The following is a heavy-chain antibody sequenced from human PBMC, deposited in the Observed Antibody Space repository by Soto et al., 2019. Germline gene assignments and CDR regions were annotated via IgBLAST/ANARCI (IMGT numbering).Heavy chain of an antibody. V-gene: IGHV3-21*01. D-gene: IGHD3-9*01. Sequence: EVQLVESGGGLVKPGGSLRLSCAASGFTFSSYSMNWVRQAPGKGLEWVSSISSSSTYIRYADSVKGRFTISRDNAKNALYLQMNSLRAEDTAVYYCASSDWVDWCDPWGQGTLVTVSS. CDR3: ASSDWVDWCDP. CDR1: GFTFSSYS. J-gene: IGHJ5*02. CDR2: ISSSSTYI.